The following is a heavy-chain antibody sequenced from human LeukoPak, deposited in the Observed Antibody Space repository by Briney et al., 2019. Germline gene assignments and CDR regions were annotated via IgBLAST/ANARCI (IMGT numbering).Heavy chain of an antibody. CDR1: GYSISSGYY. CDR3: ARENDRYGRIDY. Sequence: SETLSLTCTVSGYSISSGYYWSWVRQPPGKGLEWIGYVSYSGSTDYNPSLKSRVIISIDTSKNQFSLRLSSVTAADTAVYYYARENDRYGRIDYWGQGTQVTVSS. D-gene: IGHD5-18*01. J-gene: IGHJ4*02. CDR2: VSYSGST. V-gene: IGHV4-61*01.